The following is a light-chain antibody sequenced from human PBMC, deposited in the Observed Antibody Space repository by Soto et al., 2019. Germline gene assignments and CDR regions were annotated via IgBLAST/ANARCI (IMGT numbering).Light chain of an antibody. J-gene: IGLJ2*01. V-gene: IGLV1-51*01. CDR2: DNN. Sequence: QSVLTQPPSVSAAPGQTVTISCSGSSSDIGNNYVSWYQQLPGTAPKHLIYDNNKRPSGIPDRFSGSKSGTSATLSITGLQTGDEADYYCRTCNSSLSAVVFGGGTKLTVL. CDR3: RTCNSSLSAVV. CDR1: SSDIGNNY.